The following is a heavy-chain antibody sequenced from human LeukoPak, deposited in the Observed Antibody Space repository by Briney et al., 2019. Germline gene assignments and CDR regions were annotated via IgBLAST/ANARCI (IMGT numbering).Heavy chain of an antibody. CDR2: INPDSGGT. Sequence: ASVKVSCKTSGYTFTAYYLHWVRQAPAQRPEWMGWINPDSGGTNYAQRFLRRVTMTRDTSISTAFMELSSLRSDDTPVYYCAGNYYTSGSPLYYYYYMDVWGKGTTVTVSS. V-gene: IGHV1-2*02. CDR1: GYTFTAYY. J-gene: IGHJ6*03. CDR3: AGNYYTSGSPLYYYYYMDV. D-gene: IGHD3-10*01.